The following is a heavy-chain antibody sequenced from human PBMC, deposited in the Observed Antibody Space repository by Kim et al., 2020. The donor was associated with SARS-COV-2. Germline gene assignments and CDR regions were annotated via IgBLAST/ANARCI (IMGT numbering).Heavy chain of an antibody. CDR3: ARDLIPPGWLKRRVGRLPDY. CDR1: GYTFTGYY. V-gene: IGHV1-2*02. CDR2: INPNSGGT. D-gene: IGHD5-12*01. Sequence: ASVKVSCKASGYTFTGYYMHWVRQAPGQGLEWMGWINPNSGGTNYAQKFQGRVTMTRDTSISTAYMELSRLRSDDTAVYYCARDLIPPGWLKRRVGRLPDYWGQGTLVTVSS. J-gene: IGHJ4*02.